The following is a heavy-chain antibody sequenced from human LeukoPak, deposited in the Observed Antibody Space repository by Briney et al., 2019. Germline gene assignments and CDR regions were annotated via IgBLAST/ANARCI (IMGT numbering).Heavy chain of an antibody. CDR1: SGSISNYY. J-gene: IGHJ3*01. V-gene: IGHV4-59*08. CDR3: ATSIGPYGSKNGFDV. CDR2: VNYSGN. Sequence: SQTLSLTCTVSSGSISNYYWTWIRRSPGKGLEWIGNVNYSGNNYNPSLKSRVSISLDTSRNQFSLTLTSVTAADTAVYYCATSIGPYGSKNGFDVWGQGTKVTVSS. D-gene: IGHD1-26*01.